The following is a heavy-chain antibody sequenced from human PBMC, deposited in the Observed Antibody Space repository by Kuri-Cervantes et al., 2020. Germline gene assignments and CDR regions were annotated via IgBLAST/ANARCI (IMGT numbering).Heavy chain of an antibody. CDR3: ARDYDFWRQEIHPLDY. V-gene: IGHV1-24*01. J-gene: IGHJ4*02. Sequence: ASVKVSCKVSGYTLTELSMHWVRQAPGKGLEWMGGFDPEDGETIYAQKFQGRVTMTTDTSTSTAYMELRSLRSDDTAVYYCARDYDFWRQEIHPLDYWGQGTLVTVSS. CDR2: FDPEDGET. D-gene: IGHD3-3*01. CDR1: GYTLTELS.